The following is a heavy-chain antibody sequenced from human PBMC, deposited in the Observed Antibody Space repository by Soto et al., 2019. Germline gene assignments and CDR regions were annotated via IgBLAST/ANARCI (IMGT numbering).Heavy chain of an antibody. V-gene: IGHV5-51*01. Sequence: GESLKISCKGSGYTFSNYWIAWVRQMPGKGLEWMGIIYPGDSDTRYSPSFQGQVTISADKSINTAYLQWSSLKASDTAIYYCARPARTAMVTYYYGLHVWGQGPTVTVS. D-gene: IGHD5-18*01. J-gene: IGHJ6*02. CDR1: GYTFSNYW. CDR3: ARPARTAMVTYYYGLHV. CDR2: IYPGDSDT.